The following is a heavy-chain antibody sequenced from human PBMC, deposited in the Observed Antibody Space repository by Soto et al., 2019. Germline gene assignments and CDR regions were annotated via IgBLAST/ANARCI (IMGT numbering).Heavy chain of an antibody. Sequence: SSETLFLTCLVSGGSISSSTYYWXWIRQPPGKGLEWIGYIYYSGTTNYNPSLKSRITISVDTSKNQFSLKLSSVTAADTAVYYCARMRSSWHLDYWGQGTLVTVS. V-gene: IGHV4-61*05. CDR1: GGSISSSTYY. CDR3: ARMRSSWHLDY. J-gene: IGHJ4*02. CDR2: IYYSGTT. D-gene: IGHD6-13*01.